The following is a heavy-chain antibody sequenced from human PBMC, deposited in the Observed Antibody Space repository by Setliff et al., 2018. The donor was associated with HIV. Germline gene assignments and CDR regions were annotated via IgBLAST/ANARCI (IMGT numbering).Heavy chain of an antibody. V-gene: IGHV1-2*06. Sequence: ASVKVSCKASGYTFTSYAMHWVRQAPGQRLEWVGRINPNSGDTNYAQKFQGRVTMTRDTSINTAYMDLGRLRSDDTAVYYCARRGVGTSDAFDLWGQGTMVTVS. CDR3: ARRGVGTSDAFDL. J-gene: IGHJ3*01. CDR2: INPNSGDT. D-gene: IGHD2-8*01. CDR1: GYTFTSYA.